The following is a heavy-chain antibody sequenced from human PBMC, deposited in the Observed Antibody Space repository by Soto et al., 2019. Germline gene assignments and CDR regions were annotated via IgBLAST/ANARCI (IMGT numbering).Heavy chain of an antibody. CDR2: IYYSGSA. CDR1: GGSISSSDYY. V-gene: IGHV4-30-4*08. CDR3: ARYYYVSGTYYDNWFDP. D-gene: IGHD3-10*01. Sequence: SETLSLTCTVSGGSISSSDYYWGWIRQPPGKGLEWIGNIYYSGSASYNPSLKSRVAISVDTSKNQVSLKVNSVTAADTALYFCARYYYVSGTYYDNWFDPWGQGTLVTVSS. J-gene: IGHJ5*02.